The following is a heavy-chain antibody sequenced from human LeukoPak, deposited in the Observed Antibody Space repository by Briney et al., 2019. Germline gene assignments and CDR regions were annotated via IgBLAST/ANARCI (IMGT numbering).Heavy chain of an antibody. D-gene: IGHD3-22*01. Sequence: GGSLRLSCAASGFTFSSYGMHWVRQAPGKGLEWVAVISYDGSNKYYADSVKGRFTISRDNSKNMLYLQMNSLRAEDTAVYYCAKGVFYYYDSSGSPMDFDYWGQGTLVTVSS. CDR1: GFTFSSYG. CDR3: AKGVFYYYDSSGSPMDFDY. J-gene: IGHJ4*02. CDR2: ISYDGSNK. V-gene: IGHV3-30*18.